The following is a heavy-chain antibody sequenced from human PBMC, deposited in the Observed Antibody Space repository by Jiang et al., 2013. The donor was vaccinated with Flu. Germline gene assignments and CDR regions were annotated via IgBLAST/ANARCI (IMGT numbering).Heavy chain of an antibody. J-gene: IGHJ4*02. CDR3: ARGALITFGGVIVRPDSDFDY. CDR2: INPNSGGT. CDR1: GYTFTGYY. Sequence: SVKVSCKASGYTFTGYYMHWVRQAPGQGLEWMGWINPNSGGTNYAQKFQGWVTMTRDTSISTAYMELSRLRSDDTAVYYCARGALITFGGVIVRPDSDFDYWGQGTLVTVSS. V-gene: IGHV1-2*04. D-gene: IGHD3-16*02.